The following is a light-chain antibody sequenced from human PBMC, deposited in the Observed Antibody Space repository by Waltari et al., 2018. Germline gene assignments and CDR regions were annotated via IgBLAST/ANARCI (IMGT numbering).Light chain of an antibody. CDR2: KAS. J-gene: IGKJ2*01. Sequence: DIQMTQSPSTLSASVGHRVTIACRASQSISIWLAWYQQKPGKAPKLLIYKASTLESGVPSRFSGSGSGTEFTLTISSLQPDDLATYYCQQYSTYSTFGQGTKLEIK. V-gene: IGKV1-5*03. CDR1: QSISIW. CDR3: QQYSTYST.